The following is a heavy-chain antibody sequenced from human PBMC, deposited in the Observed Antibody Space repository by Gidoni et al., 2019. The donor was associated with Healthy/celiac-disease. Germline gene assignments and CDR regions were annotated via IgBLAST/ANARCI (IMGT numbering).Heavy chain of an antibody. CDR3: ARGGGYYYDSSGYPPEGYYYGMDV. J-gene: IGHJ6*02. D-gene: IGHD3-22*01. V-gene: IGHV1-69*09. CDR2: IIPFLGIA. CDR1: GGTFSSYA. Sequence: QVQLVQSGAEVKKPGSSVKVSCKASGGTFSSYAIRWVRQAPGQGLEWMGRIIPFLGIANDAQKFQGRVTITADKSTSTAYMELSSLRSEDTAVYYCARGGGYYYDSSGYPPEGYYYGMDVWGQGTTVTVSS.